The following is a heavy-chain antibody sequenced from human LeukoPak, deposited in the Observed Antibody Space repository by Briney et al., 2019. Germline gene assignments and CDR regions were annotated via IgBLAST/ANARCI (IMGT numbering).Heavy chain of an antibody. CDR2: ISYDENNK. Sequence: GGSLRLSCASSGFTFSSYGMHWVRQAPGKGLESVAVISYDENNKYYADSVKGRFTISRDNAKNSLYLQMNSLRVEDTAVYYCARDLGATIFDFDYWGQGTLVTVSS. CDR1: GFTFSSYG. D-gene: IGHD1-26*01. CDR3: ARDLGATIFDFDY. V-gene: IGHV3-30*12. J-gene: IGHJ4*02.